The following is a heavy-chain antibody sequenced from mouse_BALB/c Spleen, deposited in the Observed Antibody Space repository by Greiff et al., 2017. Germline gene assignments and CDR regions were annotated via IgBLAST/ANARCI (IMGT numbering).Heavy chain of an antibody. V-gene: IGHV5-17*02. J-gene: IGHJ4*01. CDR1: GFTFSSFG. CDR2: ISSGSSTI. Sequence: EVMLVESGGGLVQPGGSRKLSCAASGFTFSSFGMHWVRQAPEKGLEWVAYISSGSSTIYYADTVKGRFTISRDNPKNTLFLQMTSLRSEDTAMYYCARNYGSSNAMDYWGQGTSVTVSS. D-gene: IGHD1-1*01. CDR3: ARNYGSSNAMDY.